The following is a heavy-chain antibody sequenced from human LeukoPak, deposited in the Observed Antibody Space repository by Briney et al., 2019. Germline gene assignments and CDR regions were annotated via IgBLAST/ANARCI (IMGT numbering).Heavy chain of an antibody. D-gene: IGHD1-14*01. Sequence: GGSLRLSCEASGFTFNAYWMHWIRRAPGKGLVWVSSINKDASATRYADSVKGRFTISRDNSKNTLYLQMNSLRAEDTAVYYCAKEPDFDYWGQGTLVTVSS. V-gene: IGHV3-74*01. J-gene: IGHJ4*02. CDR2: INKDASAT. CDR3: AKEPDFDY. CDR1: GFTFNAYW.